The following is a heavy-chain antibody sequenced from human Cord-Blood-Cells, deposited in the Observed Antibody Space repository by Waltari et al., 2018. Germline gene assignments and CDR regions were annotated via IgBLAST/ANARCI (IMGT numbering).Heavy chain of an antibody. CDR3: ARIGGDGYNDY. D-gene: IGHD5-12*01. CDR1: GFSLSTSGIC. CDR2: IDWDDDK. Sequence: QVTLRESGPALLKPTQTLTLTCTFSGFSLSTSGICVSWIRQPPGKALEWLSRIDWDDDKYYSTSLKTRLTIYKDTSKNQVVLTMTNMDPVDTATYYCARIGGDGYNDYWGQGTLVTVSS. J-gene: IGHJ4*02. V-gene: IGHV2-70*15.